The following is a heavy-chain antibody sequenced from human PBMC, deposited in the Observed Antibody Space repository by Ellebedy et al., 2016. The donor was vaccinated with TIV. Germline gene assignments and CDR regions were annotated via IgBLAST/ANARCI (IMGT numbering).Heavy chain of an antibody. CDR2: ISWNSGSV. J-gene: IGHJ2*01. V-gene: IGHV3-9*01. Sequence: GGSLRLXXAVSGFTFSDYTMHWVRQAPGKGLEWVSGISWNSGSVNYADSVKGRFTISRDNANDSLHLQMNSLRPEDTAFYYCVKDKSVSGFSFWFFDLWGRGTLVTVSS. CDR1: GFTFSDYT. CDR3: VKDKSVSGFSFWFFDL. D-gene: IGHD3-22*01.